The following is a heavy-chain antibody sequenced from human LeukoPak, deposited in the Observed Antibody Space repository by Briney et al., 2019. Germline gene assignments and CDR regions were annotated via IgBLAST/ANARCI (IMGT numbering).Heavy chain of an antibody. J-gene: IGHJ4*02. CDR1: GGSISSYY. V-gene: IGHV4-59*12. Sequence: SETLSLTCTVSGGSISSYYWSWIRQPPGKGLEWIGYIYYSGSTNYNPSLKSRVTISVDTSKNQFSLKLSSVTAADTAVYYCARERVGSGWYYFDYWGQETLVTVSS. D-gene: IGHD6-19*01. CDR2: IYYSGST. CDR3: ARERVGSGWYYFDY.